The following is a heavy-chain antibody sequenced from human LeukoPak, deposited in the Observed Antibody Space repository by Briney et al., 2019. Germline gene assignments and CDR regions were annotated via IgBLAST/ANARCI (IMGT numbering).Heavy chain of an antibody. Sequence: GASVKVSCKASGYTFTSYDINWVRQATGQGLEWMGWMSPNSGNTGYAQKFQGRVTMTRNTSISTAYMELSSLRSEDTAVYYCARRRTVTGWFDPWGQGTLVTVSS. V-gene: IGHV1-8*01. CDR1: GYTFTSYD. CDR3: ARRRTVTGWFDP. CDR2: MSPNSGNT. D-gene: IGHD4-17*01. J-gene: IGHJ5*02.